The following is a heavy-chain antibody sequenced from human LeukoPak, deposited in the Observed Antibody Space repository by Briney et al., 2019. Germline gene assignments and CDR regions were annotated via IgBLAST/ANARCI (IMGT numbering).Heavy chain of an antibody. CDR2: IVWYDDK. V-gene: IGHV2-70*01. CDR3: ALLTTVITHDAVDG. J-gene: IGHJ3*01. D-gene: IGHD4-23*01. CDR1: GLSRRTSGMC. Sequence: ESGPSLSHPTPPLTLTFTISGLSRRTSGMCESWIRQPPVKALGWLAHIVWYDDKYYTTSLKTRINISTYTTNNQRAHTMTNMNPVGTATYCCALLTTVITHDAVDGWGQGITVS.